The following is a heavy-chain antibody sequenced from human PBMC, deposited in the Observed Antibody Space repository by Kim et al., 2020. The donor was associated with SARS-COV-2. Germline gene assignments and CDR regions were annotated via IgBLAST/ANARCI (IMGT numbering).Heavy chain of an antibody. V-gene: IGHV4-31*03. D-gene: IGHD6-13*01. CDR1: GGSISSGGYY. Sequence: SETLSLTCTVSGGSISSGGYYWSWIRPHPGKGLEWIGYIYYSGSTYYNPSLKSRVTITVDTSKNQFSLKLSSVTAAATAVYHCARAVRDSSSPPFHYYY. CDR2: IYYSGST. CDR3: ARAVRDSSSPPFHYYY. J-gene: IGHJ6*01.